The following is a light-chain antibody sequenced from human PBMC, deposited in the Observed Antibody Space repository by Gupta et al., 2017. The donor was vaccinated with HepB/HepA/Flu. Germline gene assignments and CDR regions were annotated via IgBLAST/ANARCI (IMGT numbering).Light chain of an antibody. J-gene: IGKJ4*01. Sequence: EIGYTQSHVSVSLSPGERATLTRRASQSVSKYLDWYQQKAGQPPSLLVFDASNRATGVPARFSGSGSGTDFTLTISSLEPEDFAVYYCQQHINWPLTFGGGTRVEIK. CDR2: DAS. CDR1: QSVSKY. V-gene: IGKV3-11*01. CDR3: QQHINWPLT.